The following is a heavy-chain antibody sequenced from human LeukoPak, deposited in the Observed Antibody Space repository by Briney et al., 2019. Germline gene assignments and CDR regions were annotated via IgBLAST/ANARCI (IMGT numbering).Heavy chain of an antibody. CDR1: GYTFTGYY. V-gene: IGHV1-2*02. CDR3: ARLWFGESYFDH. D-gene: IGHD3-10*01. J-gene: IGHJ4*02. CDR2: INPNSGCT. Sequence: ASVKVSCKASGYTFTGYYMHWVRQAPGQGREWRGWINPNSGCTNYAQKFQGRVTMTRDTSIRTAYMELSRLRSDDTAVYYCARLWFGESYFDHWGQGTLVTVSS.